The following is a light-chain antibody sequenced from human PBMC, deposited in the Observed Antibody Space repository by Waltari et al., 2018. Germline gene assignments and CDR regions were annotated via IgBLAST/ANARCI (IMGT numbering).Light chain of an antibody. J-gene: IGLJ3*02. V-gene: IGLV2-11*01. CDR3: CSYAGSYTWV. CDR2: DVT. CDR1: THDLGSYNY. Sequence: SALTQPRSVSGSPGQSVTISCTGTTHDLGSYNYVSCYQQHPGKAPKRIILDVTKRPSGVPDRLSGSKSGNTASLTISGLRAEDEAEYYCCSYAGSYTWVFGGGTKLTVV.